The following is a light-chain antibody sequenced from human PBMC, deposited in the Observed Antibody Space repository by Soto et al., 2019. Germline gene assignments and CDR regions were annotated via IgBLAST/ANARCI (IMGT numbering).Light chain of an antibody. CDR3: QQYIRWPLT. Sequence: EIVLTQSPATLSLSPGERATLSCRASQSVSRFLAWFQHRPGQAPRVLLYGASTRATGTPARFSGSGSGTEFTLTISSLQSEDFAVYYCQQYIRWPLTFGGGTKVDIK. CDR2: GAS. J-gene: IGKJ4*01. V-gene: IGKV3-15*01. CDR1: QSVSRF.